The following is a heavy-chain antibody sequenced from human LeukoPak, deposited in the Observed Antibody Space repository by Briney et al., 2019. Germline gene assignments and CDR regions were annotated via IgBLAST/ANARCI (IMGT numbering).Heavy chain of an antibody. CDR3: ARRSPGGLLWFGELFGWFDT. CDR2: IYYSGST. CDR1: GGSISSYY. J-gene: IGHJ5*02. D-gene: IGHD3-10*01. V-gene: IGHV4-59*08. Sequence: PSETLSLTCTVSGGSISSYYWSWIRQPPGKGREWIGYIYYSGSTNYNPSLKSRVTISVDTSKNQFSLKLSSVTAADTAVYYCARRSPGGLLWFGELFGWFDTWGQGTLVTVS.